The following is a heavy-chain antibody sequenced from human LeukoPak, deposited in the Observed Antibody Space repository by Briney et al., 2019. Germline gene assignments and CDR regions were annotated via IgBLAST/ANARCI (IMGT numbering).Heavy chain of an antibody. CDR1: GYILTELS. V-gene: IGHV1-24*01. Sequence: ASVKVSCKVSGYILTELSMHWVRQAPGKGLEWMGGFDPEDGETIYAQKFQGRVTMTEDTSTDTAYMELSSLRSEDTAVYYCATHSSGYVFWFDPWGQGTLVTVSS. D-gene: IGHD3-22*01. J-gene: IGHJ5*02. CDR2: FDPEDGET. CDR3: ATHSSGYVFWFDP.